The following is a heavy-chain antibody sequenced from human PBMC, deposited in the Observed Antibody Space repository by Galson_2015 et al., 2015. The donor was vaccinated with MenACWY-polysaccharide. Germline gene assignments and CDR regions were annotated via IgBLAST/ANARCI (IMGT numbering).Heavy chain of an antibody. CDR1: GFTFDDYA. V-gene: IGHV3-43*02. J-gene: IGHJ4*02. CDR3: ANGRGYYWDY. D-gene: IGHD3-3*01. CDR2: ISGDGGST. Sequence: SLRLSCAASGFTFDDYAMHWVRQAPGKGLEWVSLISGDGGSTYYADSVKGRFTISRDNSKNSLYLQMNSLRAEDTAVYYCANGRGYYWDYWGQGTLVTVSS.